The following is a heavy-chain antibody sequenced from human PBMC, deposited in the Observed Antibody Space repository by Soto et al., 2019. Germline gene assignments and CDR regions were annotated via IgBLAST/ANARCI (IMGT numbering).Heavy chain of an antibody. CDR2: ISGSGGST. CDR1: GFTFSSYA. J-gene: IGHJ4*02. Sequence: EVQLLESGGGLVQPGGSLRLSCAASGFTFSSYAMSWVRQAPGKGLEWVSAISGSGGSTYYADSVKGRFTISRDNSENKLYMQMNSLRAEDTAVYYCSRGQHYYGSGSWGHYFDYWGQGPLVTVSS. CDR3: SRGQHYYGSGSWGHYFDY. V-gene: IGHV3-23*01. D-gene: IGHD3-10*01.